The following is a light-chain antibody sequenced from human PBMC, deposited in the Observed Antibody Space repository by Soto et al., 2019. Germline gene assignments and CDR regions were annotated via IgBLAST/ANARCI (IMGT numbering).Light chain of an antibody. CDR3: SSYRISSTLVV. CDR2: EVS. J-gene: IGLJ2*01. CDR1: SSDVGGYNY. Sequence: QSALTQPASVSGSPGQSITISCTGTSSDVGGYNYVSWYQQHPGKAPKLMICEVSNRPSGVSNRFSGSKSGNTASLTISGLQAEDEADYYCSSYRISSTLVVFGGGTKVTVL. V-gene: IGLV2-14*01.